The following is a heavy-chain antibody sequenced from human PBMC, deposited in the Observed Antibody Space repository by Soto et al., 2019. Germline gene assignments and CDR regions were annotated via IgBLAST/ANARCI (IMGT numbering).Heavy chain of an antibody. CDR3: ARVNYGNYYYYYGMDV. D-gene: IGHD4-17*01. J-gene: IGHJ6*02. CDR2: IYYSGST. V-gene: IGHV4-59*01. Sequence: PSETLSLTCTVSGGSIRTYSWNWILQHPGKGLEWVGYIYYSGSTNYNPSLKSRVTISVDTSKNQFSLKLNSVTAADTAVYYCARVNYGNYYYYYGMDVSGQGTTVTV. CDR1: GGSIRTYS.